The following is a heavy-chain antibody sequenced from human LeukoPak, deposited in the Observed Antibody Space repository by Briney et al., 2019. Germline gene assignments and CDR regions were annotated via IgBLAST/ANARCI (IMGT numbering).Heavy chain of an antibody. V-gene: IGHV1-2*02. Sequence: ASVKVSCKASGYTFTGYYMHWVRQAPGQGLEWMGWINPNSGGTNYAQKFQGRVTMTRDTSISTAYMELSRLRSDDTAVYYCERDSTRYYGSGGVDYWGQGTLVTVSS. CDR1: GYTFTGYY. CDR3: ERDSTRYYGSGGVDY. CDR2: INPNSGGT. J-gene: IGHJ4*02. D-gene: IGHD3-10*01.